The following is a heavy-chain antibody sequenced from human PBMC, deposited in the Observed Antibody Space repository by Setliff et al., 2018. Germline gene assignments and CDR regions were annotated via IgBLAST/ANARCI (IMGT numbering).Heavy chain of an antibody. Sequence: PGGSLRLSCAASRFTVSTFSMHWVRQTPVKGLEWVATISDDGTNEFYADSVKGRFTVFRDNSKNTLYLQMSSLRPDDAAMYYCARAGSAPARRKGVFEYWGQGTLVTVSS. CDR3: ARAGSAPARRKGVFEY. CDR1: RFTVSTFS. CDR2: ISDDGTNE. V-gene: IGHV3-30*03. J-gene: IGHJ4*02. D-gene: IGHD6-6*01.